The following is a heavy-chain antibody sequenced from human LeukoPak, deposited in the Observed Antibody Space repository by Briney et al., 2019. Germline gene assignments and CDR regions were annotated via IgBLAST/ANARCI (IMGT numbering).Heavy chain of an antibody. V-gene: IGHV3-11*03. CDR1: GFTFSDYY. CDR2: ISSGSSYT. Sequence: PGGSLRLSCAASGFTFSDYYMSWIRQAPGKGLEWVSYISSGSSYTNYADSVKGRFTISRDNAKNSLYLQMNSLRAEDTAVYYCVSSIAAAPFDSWGQGTLVTVSS. J-gene: IGHJ4*02. D-gene: IGHD6-13*01. CDR3: VSSIAAAPFDS.